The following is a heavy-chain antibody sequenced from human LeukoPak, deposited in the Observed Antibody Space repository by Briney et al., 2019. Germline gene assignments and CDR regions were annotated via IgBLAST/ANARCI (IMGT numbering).Heavy chain of an antibody. D-gene: IGHD2-2*02. J-gene: IGHJ5*02. CDR2: IYPGDSDT. Sequence: GESLKISCKGSGYSFTSYWIGWVRQMPGKGLEWMGIIYPGDSDTRYSPSFQGQVTISADKSISTAYLQWSSLKASDTAVYYCARLHCSSTSCYTASLSEFDPWGQGTLVTVSS. CDR3: ARLHCSSTSCYTASLSEFDP. V-gene: IGHV5-51*01. CDR1: GYSFTSYW.